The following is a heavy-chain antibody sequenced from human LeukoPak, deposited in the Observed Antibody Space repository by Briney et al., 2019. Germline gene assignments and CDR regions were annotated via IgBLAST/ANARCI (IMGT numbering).Heavy chain of an antibody. V-gene: IGHV5-51*01. D-gene: IGHD3-3*01. CDR1: GYSFTSYW. CDR2: IYPGDSDT. Sequence: KFGESLKISCKGSGYSFTSYWIGWVRQMPGKGLEWMGIIYPGDSDTRYSPSFQGQVTISADKSISTAYLQWSSLKASDTAMYYCARTGKYYDFWSGYYTGSSEMDVWGQGTTVTVSS. J-gene: IGHJ6*02. CDR3: ARTGKYYDFWSGYYTGSSEMDV.